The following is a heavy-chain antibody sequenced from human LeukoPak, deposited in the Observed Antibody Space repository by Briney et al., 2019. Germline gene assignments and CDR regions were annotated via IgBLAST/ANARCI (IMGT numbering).Heavy chain of an antibody. J-gene: IGHJ4*02. CDR3: ARDTALHLGATFDY. V-gene: IGHV3-30*04. CDR1: GFTFSSYA. D-gene: IGHD1-26*01. CDR2: ISYDGSNK. Sequence: PGGSLRLSCAASGFTFSSYAMHWVRQAPGKGLEWVAVISYDGSNKYYADSVKGRFTISRDNSKNTLYLQMNSLRAEDTAVYYCARDTALHLGATFDYWGQGTLVTVSS.